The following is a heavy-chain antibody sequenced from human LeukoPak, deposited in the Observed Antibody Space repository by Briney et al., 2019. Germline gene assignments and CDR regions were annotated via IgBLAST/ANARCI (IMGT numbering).Heavy chain of an antibody. CDR3: ARDKAAGGEEVLHT. J-gene: IGHJ5*02. Sequence: ASVKVSCKASGYTFTGYYMHWVRQAPGQGLEWMGWINPNSGGTNYAQKFQGRVTMTSDTSISTAYMELSRLRSDDTAVYYCARDKAAGGEEVLHTWGQGTLVTVSS. D-gene: IGHD3-10*01. V-gene: IGHV1-2*02. CDR2: INPNSGGT. CDR1: GYTFTGYY.